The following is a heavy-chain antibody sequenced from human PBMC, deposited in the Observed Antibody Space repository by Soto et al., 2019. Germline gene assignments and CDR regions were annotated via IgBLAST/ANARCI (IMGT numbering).Heavy chain of an antibody. Sequence: SETLSLTCSVSAGSINSGNYYWSWLRQHPGKGLEWIGYISYSGSAHYNPSLRSRVFISVDTSRNQFSLKLSSVTATDTAVYYCARRRCTTTTCFDPWGQGTLVT. V-gene: IGHV4-31*03. CDR2: ISYSGSA. CDR1: AGSINSGNYY. D-gene: IGHD2-2*01. J-gene: IGHJ5*02. CDR3: ARRRCTTTTCFDP.